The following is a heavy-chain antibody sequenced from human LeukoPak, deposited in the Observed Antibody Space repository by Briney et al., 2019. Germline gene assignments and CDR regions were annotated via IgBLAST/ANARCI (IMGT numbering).Heavy chain of an antibody. CDR1: GGTFSSYA. D-gene: IGHD2-2*02. J-gene: IGHJ4*02. CDR2: IIPIFGTA. CDR3: ARSRYCSSTSCYKVGPYYFDY. V-gene: IGHV1-69*05. Sequence: ASVKVSCKASGGTFSSYAISWVRQAPGQGLEWMGGIIPIFGTANYAQKFQGRVTITTDESTSTAYMELNSLRSEDTAVYYCARSRYCSSTSCYKVGPYYFDYWGQGTLVTVSS.